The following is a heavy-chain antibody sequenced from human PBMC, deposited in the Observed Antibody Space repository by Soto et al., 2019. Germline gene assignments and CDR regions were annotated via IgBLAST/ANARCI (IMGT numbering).Heavy chain of an antibody. J-gene: IGHJ5*02. V-gene: IGHV4-31*03. D-gene: IGHD2-15*01. CDR2: IYYSGST. Sequence: QVQLQESGPGLVKPSQTLSLTCTVSGGSISSGGYYWSWIRQHPGKGLEWIGYIYYSGSTYYNPSLKSRVTRSVDTSNNQFSLKLSSVTAADTAVYYCARDNGYCSGGSCYSGDWFDPWGQGTLVTVSS. CDR1: GGSISSGGYY. CDR3: ARDNGYCSGGSCYSGDWFDP.